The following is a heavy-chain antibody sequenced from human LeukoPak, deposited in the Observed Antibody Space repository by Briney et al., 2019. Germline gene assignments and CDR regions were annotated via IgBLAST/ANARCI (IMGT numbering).Heavy chain of an antibody. CDR2: IYYSGST. CDR3: ARSGYSSGFDY. CDR1: GGSISSYY. D-gene: IGHD6-19*01. J-gene: IGHJ4*02. V-gene: IGHV4-59*12. Sequence: SETLSLTCTVSGGSISSYYWSWIRQPPGKGLEWIGYIYYSGSTNYNPSLKSRVTISVDTSKNQLSLKLSSVTAADTAVYYCARSGYSSGFDYWGQGTLVTVSS.